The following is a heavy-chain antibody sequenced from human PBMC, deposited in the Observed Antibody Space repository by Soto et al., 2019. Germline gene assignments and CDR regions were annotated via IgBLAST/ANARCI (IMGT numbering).Heavy chain of an antibody. CDR1: GGSISSSNW. Sequence: ASETLSLTCAVSGGSISSSNWWSWVRQPPGKGLEWIGEIYHSGSTNYNPSLKSRVTISVGKSKNQFSLKLSSVTAADTAVYYCASRLDRYYFDYWGQGTLVTVSS. CDR3: ASRLDRYYFDY. CDR2: IYHSGST. D-gene: IGHD6-19*01. J-gene: IGHJ4*02. V-gene: IGHV4-4*02.